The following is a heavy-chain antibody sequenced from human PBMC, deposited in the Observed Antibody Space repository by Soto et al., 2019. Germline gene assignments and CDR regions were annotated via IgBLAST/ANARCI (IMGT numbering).Heavy chain of an antibody. D-gene: IGHD3-16*01. CDR1: GGSISSGGYY. CDR2: IYYSGST. CDR3: ARDWGRDGCFDY. J-gene: IGHJ4*02. Sequence: QVQLQESGPGLVKPSQTLSLICTVSGGSISSGGYYWSWIRQHPGKGLEWIGYIYYSGSTYYNPSLKSRVTISVDTSENQFSLKLTSVTAADTAVYYCARDWGRDGCFDYWGQGTLVTVSS. V-gene: IGHV4-31*03.